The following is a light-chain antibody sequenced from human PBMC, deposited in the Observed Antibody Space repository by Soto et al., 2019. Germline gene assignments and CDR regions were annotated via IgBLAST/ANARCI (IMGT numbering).Light chain of an antibody. V-gene: IGKV3-20*01. CDR3: QQYGRSPRT. CDR1: QSLSSSY. J-gene: IGKJ1*01. Sequence: ESVLTQAPGTLSLSPGERATLSCKTSQSLSSSYLAWYQQKPGQAPRLLIYGASSRATGTPDRFSGSGSGTDFTLTISRLEPEDFAVYYCQQYGRSPRTFGQGTKVDIK. CDR2: GAS.